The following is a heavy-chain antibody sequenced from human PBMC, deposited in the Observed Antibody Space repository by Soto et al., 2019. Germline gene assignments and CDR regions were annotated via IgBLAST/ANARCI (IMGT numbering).Heavy chain of an antibody. J-gene: IGHJ4*02. V-gene: IGHV4-30-4*01. CDR3: ASSSVTYYYDRSGYVDY. CDR1: GGSISSGDYY. CDR2: IYYSGST. D-gene: IGHD3-22*01. Sequence: QVQLQESGPGLVKPSQTLSLTCTVSGGSISSGDYYWSWIRQPPGKGLAWIGYIYYSGSTYYNPSLKSRVTISVDTPQNQLALKLSAVTAAATAVYHCASSSVTYYYDRSGYVDYWGQGTLVTVSS.